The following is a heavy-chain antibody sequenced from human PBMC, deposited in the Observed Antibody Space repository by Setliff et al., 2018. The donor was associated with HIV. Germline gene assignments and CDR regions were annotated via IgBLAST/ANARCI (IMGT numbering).Heavy chain of an antibody. CDR3: VTSSSWSSRLNF. CDR2: IYNSATT. D-gene: IGHD2-2*01. CDR1: GASISFDT. J-gene: IGHJ4*02. V-gene: IGHV4-59*12. Sequence: PSETLSLTCIVSGASISFDTWSWIRQPPGKGLQWIGFIYNSATTNYNPSLKSRVTISVDTSKNQFSLKLTSVTAADTAVYYCVTSSSWSSRLNFWGPGMLVTVSS.